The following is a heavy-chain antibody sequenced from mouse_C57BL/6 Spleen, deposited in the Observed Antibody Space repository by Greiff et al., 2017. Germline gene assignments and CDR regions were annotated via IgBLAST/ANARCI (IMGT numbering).Heavy chain of an antibody. CDR1: GFSLTSYG. CDR2: IWSGGST. CDR3: ARGDYRDAMDY. Sequence: VHLVESGPGLVQPSHSLSITCTVSGFSLTSYGVHWVRQSPGKGLEWLGVIWSGGSTDYNAAFISRLSISKDNSKSQVFFKMNSLQADDTAIYYCARGDYRDAMDYWGQGTSVTVSS. D-gene: IGHD2-14*01. J-gene: IGHJ4*01. V-gene: IGHV2-2*01.